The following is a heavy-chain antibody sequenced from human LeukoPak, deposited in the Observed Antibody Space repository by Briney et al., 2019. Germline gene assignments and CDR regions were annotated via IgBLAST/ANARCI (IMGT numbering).Heavy chain of an antibody. D-gene: IGHD6-19*01. CDR2: INHSGST. CDR3: ARLNGDSSGWIYYYYYYMDV. V-gene: IGHV4-34*01. J-gene: IGHJ6*03. Sequence: PSETLSLTCAVYGGSFSGYYWSWIRQPPGKGLEWIGEINHSGSTNYNPSLKSRVTISVDTSKNQFSLKLSSVTAADTAVYYCARLNGDSSGWIYYYYYYMDVWGKGTTVTISS. CDR1: GGSFSGYY.